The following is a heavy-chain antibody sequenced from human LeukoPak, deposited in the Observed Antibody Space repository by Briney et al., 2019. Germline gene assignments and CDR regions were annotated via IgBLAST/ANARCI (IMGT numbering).Heavy chain of an antibody. CDR3: TLIKGWGSGTYYLDY. V-gene: IGHV3-15*01. J-gene: IGHJ4*02. CDR2: IKSESSGATT. Sequence: GGSLRLSCAASGFSISDDWMSWVRQAPGKGLEWVGRIKSESSGATTHYAAPVKGRFTISRDDSKNTLCLQLNSLKTDDTAVYYCTLIKGWGSGTYYLDYWGQGSLVTVSS. CDR1: GFSISDDW. D-gene: IGHD3-10*01.